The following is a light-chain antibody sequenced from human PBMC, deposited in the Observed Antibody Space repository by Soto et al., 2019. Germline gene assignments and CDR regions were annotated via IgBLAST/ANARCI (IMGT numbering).Light chain of an antibody. V-gene: IGLV3-1*01. CDR2: EDT. CDR1: TLGSKF. CDR3: QAWDSGTVV. J-gene: IGLJ2*01. Sequence: SYELTQPPSVSVSRGQTANITCSGNTLGSKFVFWYQQKAGQSPMVVIYEDTKRPSGIPERFSGSNSGNTATLTISGTQAMDEADFYCQAWDSGTVVFGGGTKLTVL.